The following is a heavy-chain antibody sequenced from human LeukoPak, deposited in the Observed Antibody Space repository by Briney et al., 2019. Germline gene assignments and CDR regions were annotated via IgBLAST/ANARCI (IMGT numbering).Heavy chain of an antibody. CDR3: AREEITMIVVVITPGYFDL. V-gene: IGHV1-69*04. CDR2: IIPILGIA. Sequence: SVKVSCKASGGTFSSYAISWVRQAPGQGLEWMGRIIPILGIANYAQKFQGRVTITADKSTSTAYMELSSLRSEDTAVYYCAREEITMIVVVITPGYFDLWGRGTLVTVSS. CDR1: GGTFSSYA. J-gene: IGHJ2*01. D-gene: IGHD3-22*01.